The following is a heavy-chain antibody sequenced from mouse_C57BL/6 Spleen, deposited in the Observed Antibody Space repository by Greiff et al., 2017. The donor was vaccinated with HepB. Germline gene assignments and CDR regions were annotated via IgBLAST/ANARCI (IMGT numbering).Heavy chain of an antibody. J-gene: IGHJ2*01. Sequence: VQLKQSGPALVKPGASVKISCKASGYSFTGYYMNWVKQSPEKSLEWIGEINPSTGGTTYNQKFKAKATLTVDKSSSTAYMQLQSLTSEDSAVYYCARNPYYYGSRDYFDYWGQGTTLTVSS. CDR3: ARNPYYYGSRDYFDY. CDR1: GYSFTGYY. D-gene: IGHD1-1*01. V-gene: IGHV1-42*01. CDR2: INPSTGGT.